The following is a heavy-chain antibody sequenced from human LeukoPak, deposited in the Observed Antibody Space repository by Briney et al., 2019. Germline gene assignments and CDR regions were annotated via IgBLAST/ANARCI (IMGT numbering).Heavy chain of an antibody. CDR3: ARGDGYSSGWYGWFDP. V-gene: IGHV3-48*01. J-gene: IGHJ5*02. CDR2: ISFSSSAI. Sequence: GGSLRLSCAASGFSLSTYNMNWVRQSPGKGLEWISYISFSSSAIYYADSVKGRFTISRDNVKNSLYLQMNSLRTEDTAVYYCARGDGYSSGWYGWFDPWGQGTLVTVSS. D-gene: IGHD6-19*01. CDR1: GFSLSTYN.